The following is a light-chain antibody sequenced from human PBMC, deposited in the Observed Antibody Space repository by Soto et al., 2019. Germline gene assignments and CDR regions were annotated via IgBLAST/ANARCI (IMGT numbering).Light chain of an antibody. J-gene: IGKJ5*01. CDR3: QQYKSWPIT. CDR1: QSISSY. V-gene: IGKV1-39*01. CDR2: AAS. Sequence: DIQMTQSPSSLSASVGDRVTITCRASQSISSYLNWYQQKPGKAPKLLIYAASSLQSGIPARFSGSGSGTEFTLTISSLQSEDFAIYYCQQYKSWPITFGQGTRLENK.